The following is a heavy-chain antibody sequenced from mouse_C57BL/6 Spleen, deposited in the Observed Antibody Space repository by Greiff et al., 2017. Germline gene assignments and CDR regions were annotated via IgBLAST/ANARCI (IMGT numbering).Heavy chain of an antibody. Sequence: VQLQQPGAELVKPGASVKLSCKASGYTFTSYWMQWVKQRPGQGLEWIGEIDPSGSYTNYNQQFKGKATLTVETSSGTAYMQLSSLTFEDSAVYYCARGGYTRMLWYFDVWGTGTTVTVSS. CDR1: GYTFTSYW. V-gene: IGHV1-50*01. CDR2: IDPSGSYT. D-gene: IGHD3-1*01. CDR3: ARGGYTRMLWYFDV. J-gene: IGHJ1*03.